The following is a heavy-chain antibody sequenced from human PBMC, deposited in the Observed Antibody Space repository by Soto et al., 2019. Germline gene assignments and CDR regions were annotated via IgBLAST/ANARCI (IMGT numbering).Heavy chain of an antibody. V-gene: IGHV1-69*13. D-gene: IGHD3-22*01. Sequence: SSVKVSCKASGGTFSSYAISWVRQAPGQGLEWMGGIIPIFGTANYAQKFQGRVTITADESTSTAYMELSSLRSEDTAVYYCARVSSYYYDSSGFNWCDPWGQGTLVTVSS. J-gene: IGHJ5*02. CDR3: ARVSSYYYDSSGFNWCDP. CDR1: GGTFSSYA. CDR2: IIPIFGTA.